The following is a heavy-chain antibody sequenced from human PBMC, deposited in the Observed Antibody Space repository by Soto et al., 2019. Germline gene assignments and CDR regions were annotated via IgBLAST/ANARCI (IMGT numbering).Heavy chain of an antibody. CDR2: ISSSSSTI. D-gene: IGHD5-18*01. Sequence: GGSLRLSCAASGFTFSSYSMNWVRQAPGKGLEWVSYISSSSSTIYYADSVKGRFTISRDNAKNSLYLQMNSLRDEDTAVYYCARGSDTAMSYYYYYGMDVWGQGTTVTVSS. CDR3: ARGSDTAMSYYYYYGMDV. J-gene: IGHJ6*02. V-gene: IGHV3-48*02. CDR1: GFTFSSYS.